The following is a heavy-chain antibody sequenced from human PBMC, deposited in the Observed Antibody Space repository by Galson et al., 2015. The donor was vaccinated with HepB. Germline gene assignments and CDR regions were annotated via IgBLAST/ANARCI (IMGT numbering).Heavy chain of an antibody. CDR1: GYTFTSYG. CDR3: ARDPLLWFGELPPNAFDI. V-gene: IGHV1-18*01. Sequence: SVKVSCKASGYTFTSYGISWVRQAPGQGLEWMGWISAYNGNTNYAQKLQGRVTMTTDTSTSTAYMELRSLRSDDTAVYYCARDPLLWFGELPPNAFDIWGQGTMVTVSS. J-gene: IGHJ3*02. CDR2: ISAYNGNT. D-gene: IGHD3-10*01.